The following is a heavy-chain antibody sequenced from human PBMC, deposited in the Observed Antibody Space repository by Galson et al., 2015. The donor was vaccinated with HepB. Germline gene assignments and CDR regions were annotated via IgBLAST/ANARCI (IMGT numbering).Heavy chain of an antibody. Sequence: SLRLSCAASGLTFSGYWMHWVRQAPGKGLEWVSRIIGDGSSASYADSVKGRFTISRDNAKNQLYLQMNSLGAEDTAVYFCASGGDSYSLSYWGQGALVTVSS. CDR3: ASGGDSYSLSY. D-gene: IGHD5-12*01. J-gene: IGHJ4*02. CDR2: IIGDGSSA. V-gene: IGHV3-74*01. CDR1: GLTFSGYW.